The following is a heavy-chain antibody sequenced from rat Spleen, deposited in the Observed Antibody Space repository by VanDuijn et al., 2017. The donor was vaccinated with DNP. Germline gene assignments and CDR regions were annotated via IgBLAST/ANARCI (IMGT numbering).Heavy chain of an antibody. D-gene: IGHD1-12*01. CDR3: ARDRWRWRTPNYLYAMDA. CDR2: INSAGST. J-gene: IGHJ4*01. V-gene: IGHV3-3*01. CDR1: GYSITSSYR. Sequence: EVQLQESGPGLVKPSQSLSLTCSVTGYSITSSYRWNWIRKFPGNKLEWMGYINSAGSTNYNPSLKSRISITRDTSKNQFFLQVNSVTTEDTATYYCARDRWRWRTPNYLYAMDAWGQGTSVTVSS.